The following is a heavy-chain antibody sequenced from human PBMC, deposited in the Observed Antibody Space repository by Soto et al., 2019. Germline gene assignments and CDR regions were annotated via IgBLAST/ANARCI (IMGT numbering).Heavy chain of an antibody. Sequence: QVQLVQSGAEERKPGASVKVSCKAFGYSFSSHAVHWVRQAPGQRPEWMGWINVGYGNTKYSQKFQDRVTFTRDTSATTVYMELSSLRSEDTAVYYCTREVYFYDTTGHSHNWFDPWGQGTLVTVSS. CDR3: TREVYFYDTTGHSHNWFDP. V-gene: IGHV1-3*05. J-gene: IGHJ5*02. D-gene: IGHD3-22*01. CDR1: GYSFSSHA. CDR2: INVGYGNT.